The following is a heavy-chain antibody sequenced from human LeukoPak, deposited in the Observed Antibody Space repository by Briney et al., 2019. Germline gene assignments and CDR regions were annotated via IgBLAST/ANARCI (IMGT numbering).Heavy chain of an antibody. J-gene: IGHJ4*02. Sequence: ASVKVSCKTFNYTFTAYGINWMRQAPGQGLEWMGWIRSDNGKTNYAQKLQGRVTLTTDTTTSTAYMELRSLRSDDTAIYYCARDYSSGWYSVDYWGRGTLITVSS. CDR1: NYTFTAYG. CDR2: IRSDNGKT. V-gene: IGHV1-18*01. D-gene: IGHD6-19*01. CDR3: ARDYSSGWYSVDY.